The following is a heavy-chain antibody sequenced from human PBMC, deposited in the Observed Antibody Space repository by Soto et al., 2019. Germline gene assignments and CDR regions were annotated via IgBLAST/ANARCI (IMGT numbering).Heavy chain of an antibody. J-gene: IGHJ4*02. Sequence: VQLMESGGGLVYPGASLRLSCETYGFSFRDHSMNWVRQAPGKGLQWVSYISSTGDDIHYADSVKGRFTVSRDNAKNALFLQMNSLRDDDSAIYYCARLPKGSVVTGWGQGALVTVSS. D-gene: IGHD2-21*02. CDR1: GFSFRDHS. CDR2: ISSTGDDI. V-gene: IGHV3-48*02. CDR3: ARLPKGSVVTG.